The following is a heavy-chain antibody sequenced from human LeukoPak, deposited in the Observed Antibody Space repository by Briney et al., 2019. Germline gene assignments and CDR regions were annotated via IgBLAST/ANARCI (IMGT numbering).Heavy chain of an antibody. CDR2: IYSGNSDI. Sequence: GESLKISCKASGYSFTNYWIGWVRQMPGKGLGWMGIIYSGNSDIRYSPSFQGQVTISVDKSITTAYLQWSSLKASDTAMYYCARQMAGSYPYNWFDPWGQGTLVTVSS. J-gene: IGHJ5*02. CDR3: ARQMAGSYPYNWFDP. D-gene: IGHD1-26*01. CDR1: GYSFTNYW. V-gene: IGHV5-51*01.